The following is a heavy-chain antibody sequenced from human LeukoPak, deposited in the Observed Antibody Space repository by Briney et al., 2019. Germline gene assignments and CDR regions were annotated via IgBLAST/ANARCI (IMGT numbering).Heavy chain of an antibody. D-gene: IGHD6-19*01. CDR2: ISSSSSYI. Sequence: PGGSLRLSCAASGFTFSSYSMNWVRQAPGKGLEWVSSISSSSSYIYYADSVKGRFTISRDNAKNSLYLQMNSPRAEDTAVYYCARDTGSGSGWFDAFDIWGQGTMATVSS. J-gene: IGHJ3*02. CDR1: GFTFSSYS. CDR3: ARDTGSGSGWFDAFDI. V-gene: IGHV3-21*01.